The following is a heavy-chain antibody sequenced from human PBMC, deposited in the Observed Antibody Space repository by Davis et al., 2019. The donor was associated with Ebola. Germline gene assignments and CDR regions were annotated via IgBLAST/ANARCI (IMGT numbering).Heavy chain of an antibody. V-gene: IGHV3-15*01. CDR3: TWDLVPTAVGSFDY. Sequence: PGGSLRLSCAASGFNFPDAWMTWVRQAPGKGLEWVGRIKSKNVGETTDYAAPVKGRFTISRDDLKNMLYLQMNNLKGEDTAVYYCTWDLVPTAVGSFDYWGQGILVTVSS. J-gene: IGHJ4*02. D-gene: IGHD2-2*01. CDR1: GFNFPDAW. CDR2: IKSKNVGETT.